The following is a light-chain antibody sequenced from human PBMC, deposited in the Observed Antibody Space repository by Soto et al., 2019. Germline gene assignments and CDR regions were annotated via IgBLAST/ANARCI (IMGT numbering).Light chain of an antibody. CDR1: SSDVGSYNL. Sequence: QSALTQPASVSGSPGQSITISCTGTSSDVGSYNLVSWYQQHPGKAPKLMIYEVSKRPSGVSNRFSGSKSGNTASLTISGLQAEDEAEYYCCSYAGSSIEVFGGGTKLTVL. V-gene: IGLV2-23*02. CDR2: EVS. CDR3: CSYAGSSIEV. J-gene: IGLJ3*02.